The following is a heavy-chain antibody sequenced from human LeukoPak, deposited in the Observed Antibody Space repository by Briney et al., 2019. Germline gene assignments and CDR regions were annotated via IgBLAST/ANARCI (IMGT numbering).Heavy chain of an antibody. D-gene: IGHD6-19*01. Sequence: SVKVSSKASGGTFSSYAISWVRQAPGQGLEWMGGIIPIFGTANYAQKFQGRVTITTDESTSTAYMELSSLRSEDTAVYYCARDRSRPEYSSGWGPFDYWGQGTLVTVSS. CDR2: IIPIFGTA. J-gene: IGHJ4*02. CDR1: GGTFSSYA. V-gene: IGHV1-69*05. CDR3: ARDRSRPEYSSGWGPFDY.